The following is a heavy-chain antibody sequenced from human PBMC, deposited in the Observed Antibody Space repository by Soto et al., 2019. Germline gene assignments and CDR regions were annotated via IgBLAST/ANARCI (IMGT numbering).Heavy chain of an antibody. V-gene: IGHV3-30-3*01. CDR2: ISYEGSNK. J-gene: IGHJ3*02. Sequence: QVQLVESGGGVVQPGRSLRLSCAAFGFTFDDYSMHWVRQAPGKGLEWVALISYEGSNKYYADSVKGRFTISRDNAKNTLFLEVNRLRNEDKDVYYCARHHIQSAWNEGFDILGQGTMVTVSS. CDR3: ARHHIQSAWNEGFDI. CDR1: GFTFDDYS. D-gene: IGHD1-1*01.